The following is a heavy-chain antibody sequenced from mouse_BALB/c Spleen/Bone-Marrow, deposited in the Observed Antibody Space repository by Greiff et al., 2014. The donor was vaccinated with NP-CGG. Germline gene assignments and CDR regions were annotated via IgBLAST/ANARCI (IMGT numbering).Heavy chain of an antibody. J-gene: IGHJ1*01. CDR3: ARSYGNWYFDV. CDR1: GYTFADYN. D-gene: IGHD2-10*02. CDR2: IYPYNGGT. Sequence: EVQLQQSGPELVKPGASVKISCKASGYTFADYNMHWVKQSHGKSLEWIGYIYPYNGGTGYNQKFKSKATLTVDNSSSTAYMELRNLTSEDSAVYYCARSYGNWYFDVWGAGTTVTVSS. V-gene: IGHV1S29*02.